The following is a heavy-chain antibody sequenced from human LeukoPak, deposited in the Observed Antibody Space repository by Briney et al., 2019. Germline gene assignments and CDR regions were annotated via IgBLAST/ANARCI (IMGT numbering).Heavy chain of an antibody. D-gene: IGHD6-13*01. Sequence: SETLSLTCTVSGGSINNYYWSWIRQPPGKGLEWIGYIYYSGSTNYNPSLKSRVTISVDTSKNQFSLKLSSVTAADTAVYYCARHPSAAAKLLFDYWGQGTLVTVSS. CDR1: GGSINNYY. CDR3: ARHPSAAAKLLFDY. V-gene: IGHV4-59*08. J-gene: IGHJ4*02. CDR2: IYYSGST.